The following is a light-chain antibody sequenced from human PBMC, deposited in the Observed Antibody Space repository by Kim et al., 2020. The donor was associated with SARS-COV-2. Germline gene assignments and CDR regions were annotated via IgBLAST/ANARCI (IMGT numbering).Light chain of an antibody. Sequence: GQMVTISCSGSSSNIGSNTVNWYQQLPGTAPKLLIYINNRRPSGVPDRFSGSKSGTSASLAISGLQSEDEADYYCAAWDDSLNGPVFGTGTKVTVL. CDR3: AAWDDSLNGPV. CDR1: SSNIGSNT. CDR2: INN. V-gene: IGLV1-44*01. J-gene: IGLJ1*01.